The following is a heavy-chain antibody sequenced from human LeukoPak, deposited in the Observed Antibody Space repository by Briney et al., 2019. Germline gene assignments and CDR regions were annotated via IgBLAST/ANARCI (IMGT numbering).Heavy chain of an antibody. D-gene: IGHD1-26*01. V-gene: IGHV3-30-3*01. J-gene: IGHJ4*02. CDR2: ISYDGSNK. Sequence: GGSPRLSCAASGFTFSSYAMHWVRQAPGKGLEWVAVISYDGSNKYYADSVKGRFTISRDNSKNTLYLQMNSLRAEDTAVYYCARDFEEVEWELLSPHFDYWGQGTLVTVSS. CDR1: GFTFSSYA. CDR3: ARDFEEVEWELLSPHFDY.